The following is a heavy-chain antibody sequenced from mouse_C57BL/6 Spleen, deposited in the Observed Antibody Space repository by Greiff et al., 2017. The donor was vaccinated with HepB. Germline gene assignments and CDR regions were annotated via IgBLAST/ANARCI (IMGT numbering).Heavy chain of an antibody. CDR1: GYTFTSYW. J-gene: IGHJ2*01. D-gene: IGHD1-1*01. CDR3: ARSGYYGSSYDFDY. CDR2: IHPNSGST. Sequence: VKLQQPGAELVKPGASVKLSCKASGYTFTSYWMHWVKQRPGQGLEWIGMIHPNSGSTNYNEKFKSKATLTVDKSSSTAYMQLSSLTSEDSAVYYCARSGYYGSSYDFDYWGQGTTLTVSS. V-gene: IGHV1-64*01.